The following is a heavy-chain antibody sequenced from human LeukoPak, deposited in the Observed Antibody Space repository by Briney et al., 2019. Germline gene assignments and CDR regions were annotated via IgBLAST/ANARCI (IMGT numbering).Heavy chain of an antibody. J-gene: IGHJ4*02. V-gene: IGHV3-7*01. Sequence: GGSLRLSCATSGFTFSTHWMSWVRQAPGKGLEWVANMKQDGSEKYYADSVTGRFTISRDNAKNSLYLQMNSLRAEDTAVYYCPNGDGFDFWGQGTLVTVSS. CDR1: GFTFSTHW. CDR3: PNGDGFDF. CDR2: MKQDGSEK. D-gene: IGHD5-24*01.